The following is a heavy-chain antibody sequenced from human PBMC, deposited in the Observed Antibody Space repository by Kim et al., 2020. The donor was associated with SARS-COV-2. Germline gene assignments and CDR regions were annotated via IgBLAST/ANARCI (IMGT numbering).Heavy chain of an antibody. V-gene: IGHV3-23*01. CDR1: GFTFSSYA. CDR2: ISGSGGST. J-gene: IGHJ4*02. D-gene: IGHD3-10*01. CDR3: AKGGKWLQSQALGSYFDY. Sequence: GGSLRLSCAASGFTFSSYAMSWVRQAPGKGLEWVSAISGSGGSTYYADSVKGRFTISRDNSKNTLYLQMNSLRAEDTAVYYCAKGGKWLQSQALGSYFDYWGQGTLVTVSS.